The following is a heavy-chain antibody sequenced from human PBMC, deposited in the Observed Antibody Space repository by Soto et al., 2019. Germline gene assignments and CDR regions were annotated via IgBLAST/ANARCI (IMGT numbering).Heavy chain of an antibody. CDR3: AKENFKFDS. Sequence: ASVKVSCKTSGYTFTAYHLHWVRQAPGQGLEWMGWIDPNSGVTKYAQKFQGRVTMTRDTSISTTYMELSSLTSDDTAMYYCAKENFKFDSWGQGTLVTGSS. CDR2: IDPNSGVT. V-gene: IGHV1-2*02. J-gene: IGHJ4*02. CDR1: GYTFTAYH. D-gene: IGHD1-7*01.